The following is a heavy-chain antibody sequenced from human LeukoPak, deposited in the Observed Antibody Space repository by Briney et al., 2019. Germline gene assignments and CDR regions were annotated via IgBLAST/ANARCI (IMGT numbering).Heavy chain of an antibody. J-gene: IGHJ3*02. CDR2: ITWNSGIK. CDR3: AELGGAFDI. D-gene: IGHD3-16*01. Sequence: GRSLRLSCAASGFTFDDYAMPWVRHAPGKGLEWVSYITWNSGIKIYADSVKGRFTISRDNAKNSLVLQMNSLRVDDTALYYFAELGGAFDIWGQGTMVSVSS. CDR1: GFTFDDYA. V-gene: IGHV3-9*01.